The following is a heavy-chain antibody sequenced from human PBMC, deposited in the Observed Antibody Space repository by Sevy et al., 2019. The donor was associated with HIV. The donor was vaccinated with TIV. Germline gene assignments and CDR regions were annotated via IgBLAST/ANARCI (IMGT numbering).Heavy chain of an antibody. CDR2: INTNTGNP. V-gene: IGHV7-4-1*04. Sequence: ASVKFSCKASGYTFITYAMNWVRQAPGQGLEWMGWINTNTGNPTYAQGFTGRFVFSLDTPVSMAYLQISSLKAEDTAVYYCARDITMVRGVPRWFDPWGQGTLVTVSS. CDR1: GYTFITYA. D-gene: IGHD3-10*01. CDR3: ARDITMVRGVPRWFDP. J-gene: IGHJ5*02.